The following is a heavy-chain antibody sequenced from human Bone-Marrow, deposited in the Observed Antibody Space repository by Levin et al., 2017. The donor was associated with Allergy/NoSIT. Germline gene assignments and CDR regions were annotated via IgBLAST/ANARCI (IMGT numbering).Heavy chain of an antibody. CDR3: ATSRKYIWGSYRLY. Sequence: ASETLSLTCTVSGGSISSGGYYWSWIRQHPGKGLEWIGYIYYSGSTYYNPSLKSRVTISVDTSKNQFSLKLSSVTAADTAVYYCATSRKYIWGSYRLYWGQGTLVTVSS. D-gene: IGHD3-16*02. J-gene: IGHJ4*02. CDR2: IYYSGST. V-gene: IGHV4-31*03. CDR1: GGSISSGGYY.